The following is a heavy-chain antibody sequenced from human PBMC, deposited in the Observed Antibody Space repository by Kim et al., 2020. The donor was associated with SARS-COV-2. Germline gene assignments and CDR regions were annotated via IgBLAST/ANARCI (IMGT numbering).Heavy chain of an antibody. V-gene: IGHV3-23*01. CDR1: GFTFSSYA. CDR3: AKDQGPGVLRGLLWFGELLYAFDI. CDR2: ISGSGGST. Sequence: GGSLRLSCAASGFTFSSYAMSWVRQAPGKGLEWVSAISGSGGSTYYADSVKGRFTISRDNSKNTLYLQMNSLRAEDTAVYYCAKDQGPGVLRGLLWFGELLYAFDIWGQGTMVTVSS. J-gene: IGHJ3*02. D-gene: IGHD3-10*01.